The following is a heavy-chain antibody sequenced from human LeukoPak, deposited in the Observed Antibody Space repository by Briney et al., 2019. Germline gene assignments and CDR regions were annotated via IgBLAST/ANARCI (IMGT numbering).Heavy chain of an antibody. CDR2: IIPIFGTA. D-gene: IGHD6-13*01. Sequence: ASVKVSCKASGGTFSSYAISWVRQAPGQGLEWMGGIIPIFGTANYAQKFQGRVTITADKSTSTAYMELSSLRSEDTAVYYCARISRAAAGIPLGHKTYAFDIWGQGTMVTVSS. CDR1: GGTFSSYA. V-gene: IGHV1-69*06. J-gene: IGHJ3*02. CDR3: ARISRAAAGIPLGHKTYAFDI.